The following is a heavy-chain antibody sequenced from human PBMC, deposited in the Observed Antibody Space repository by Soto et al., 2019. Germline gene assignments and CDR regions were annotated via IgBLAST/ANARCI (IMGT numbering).Heavy chain of an antibody. D-gene: IGHD5-12*01. J-gene: IGHJ6*02. CDR3: ARDSLDINYGMEV. CDR2: IIPIFGTA. CDR1: GGTFSSYA. Sequence: SVKFSCKASGGTFSSYAISWVRQAPGQGLEWMGGIIPIFGTANYAQKFKGRVTITADESTSTEYMELSSLRSEDTAVYYCARDSLDINYGMEVWGQGTKVTVSS. V-gene: IGHV1-69*13.